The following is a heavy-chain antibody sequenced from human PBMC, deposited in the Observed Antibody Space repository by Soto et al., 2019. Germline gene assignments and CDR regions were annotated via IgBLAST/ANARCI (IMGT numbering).Heavy chain of an antibody. V-gene: IGHV4-39*01. D-gene: IGHD3-3*01. CDR1: GGSISSSSYY. Sequence: QLQLQESGPGLVKPSETLSLTCTVSGGSISSSSYYWGWIRQPPGKGLEWIGSIYYSGSTYYNPSLKSRVTISVDTSKNQFSTKLSSVTAADTAVYYCARGLSGRYDFWSGYSDYYYYYMDVWGKGTTVTVSS. CDR2: IYYSGST. J-gene: IGHJ6*03. CDR3: ARGLSGRYDFWSGYSDYYYYYMDV.